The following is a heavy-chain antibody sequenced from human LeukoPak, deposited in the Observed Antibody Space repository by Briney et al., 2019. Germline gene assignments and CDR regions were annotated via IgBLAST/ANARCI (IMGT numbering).Heavy chain of an antibody. J-gene: IGHJ4*02. D-gene: IGHD5-18*01. CDR3: ARERSYSYGFDY. V-gene: IGHV3-53*01. CDR1: GFTVSSNY. CDR2: IYSGGST. Sequence: GGSLRLSCAASGFTVSSNYMSWVRQAPGKGLGWVSVIYSGGSTYYADSVKGRFTISRDNSKNTLYLQMNSLRAEDTAVYYCARERSYSYGFDYWGQGTLVTVSS.